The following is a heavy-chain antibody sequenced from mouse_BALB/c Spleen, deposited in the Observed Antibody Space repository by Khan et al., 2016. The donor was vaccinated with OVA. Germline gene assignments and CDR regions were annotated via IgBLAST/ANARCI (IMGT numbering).Heavy chain of an antibody. CDR2: IWAGGST. D-gene: IGHD2-1*01. CDR1: GFTLISYG. J-gene: IGHJ4*01. CDR3: ARDDGNYVDAMDY. Sequence: VELVESGPGLVAPSQSLSINCTVSGFTLISYGVHWVRQSPGKGLEWLGIIWAGGSTNYNSALMARLSISKDNSKSQVFLKMNSLQSDDTAMYYWARDDGNYVDAMDYWGQGTSVTVSS. V-gene: IGHV2-9*02.